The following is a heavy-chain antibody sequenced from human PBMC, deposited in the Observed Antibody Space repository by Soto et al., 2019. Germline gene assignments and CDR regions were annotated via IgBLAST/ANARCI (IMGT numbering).Heavy chain of an antibody. V-gene: IGHV2-5*01. J-gene: IGHJ4*02. Sequence: XGPTLVNATPTLRLTCTFSGFSLSSIGVAVGWIRQPPGKALEWLALLYWNDDRRYSPSLKSRLTITKDTSKNQVVLTMTNMDPADTATYYCAHSASVPCCYYFDSWGQGTLVTVSS. CDR2: LYWNDDR. CDR1: GFSLSSIGVA. CDR3: AHSASVPCCYYFDS. D-gene: IGHD1-26*01.